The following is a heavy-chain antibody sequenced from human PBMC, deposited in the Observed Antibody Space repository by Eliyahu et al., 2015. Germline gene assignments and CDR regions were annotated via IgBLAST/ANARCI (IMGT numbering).Heavy chain of an antibody. CDR1: GFTFSSYA. J-gene: IGHJ4*02. D-gene: IGHD3-3*01. V-gene: IGHV3-23*04. Sequence: EVQLVESGGGLVQPGGSLRLSCAASGFTFSSYAMGWVRQAPGKGLEWVSTISGSGGDTHFADSVKGRFTISRDNSKNTLYLQLNSLRAEDSALYYCAKSRLEWLSDFDSWGQGTLVTVSS. CDR2: ISGSGGDT. CDR3: AKSRLEWLSDFDS.